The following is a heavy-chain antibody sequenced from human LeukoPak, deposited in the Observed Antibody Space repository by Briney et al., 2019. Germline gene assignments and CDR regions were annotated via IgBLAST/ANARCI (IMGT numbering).Heavy chain of an antibody. CDR3: ARYASGTNFRGIDS. D-gene: IGHD1-26*01. CDR1: GGSISSSSYY. J-gene: IGHJ4*02. Sequence: PSETLSLTCTVPGGSISSSSYYWGWIRQPPGKGLEWIGSIYYSGSTYYSPSLKSRVTISVDTSKNQFSLKLRSVTAADTAVYYCARYASGTNFRGIDSWGQGTLVTVSS. CDR2: IYYSGST. V-gene: IGHV4-39*07.